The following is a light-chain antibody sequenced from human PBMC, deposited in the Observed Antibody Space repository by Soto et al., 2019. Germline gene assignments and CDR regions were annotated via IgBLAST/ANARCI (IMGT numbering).Light chain of an antibody. CDR3: QHYNSYSEA. Sequence: IQMTHSPSTLSASVGDRVTITCRASQSISGWLAWYQQKPGKAPKLLIYDVSSLESGVPSRFSGSGSGTEFTLAISSLQPDDFATYYCQHYNSYSEAFGQGTKVDIK. V-gene: IGKV1-5*01. CDR1: QSISGW. J-gene: IGKJ1*01. CDR2: DVS.